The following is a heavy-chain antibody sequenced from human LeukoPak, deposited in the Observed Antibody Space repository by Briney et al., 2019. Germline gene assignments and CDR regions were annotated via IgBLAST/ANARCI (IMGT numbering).Heavy chain of an antibody. CDR1: GFTFSSYF. Sequence: QAGGSLRLSCAASGFTFSSYFMQWVRQTPGKGLEWVGIMSNSGENTFYGEAVKGRFTISRDNSQNTLYLQMNSLRPEDTAVYYCAKGGASVTRYVDYWGQGTLVTVSS. CDR2: MSNSGENT. CDR3: AKGGASVTRYVDY. J-gene: IGHJ4*02. D-gene: IGHD4-17*01. V-gene: IGHV3-30*18.